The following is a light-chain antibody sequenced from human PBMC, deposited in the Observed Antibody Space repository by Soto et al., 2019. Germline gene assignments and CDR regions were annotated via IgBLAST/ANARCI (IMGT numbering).Light chain of an antibody. J-gene: IGKJ1*01. CDR3: QQYHTDWT. V-gene: IGKV1-5*03. Sequence: DIQMSQSASTLSGSVGDRVTTTCRASQTISSWLAWYQQKPGKAPKLLIYKASTLKSGVPSRFSGSGSGTEFTLTISSLQADDYATFYCQQYHTDWTFGQGTKV. CDR1: QTISSW. CDR2: KAS.